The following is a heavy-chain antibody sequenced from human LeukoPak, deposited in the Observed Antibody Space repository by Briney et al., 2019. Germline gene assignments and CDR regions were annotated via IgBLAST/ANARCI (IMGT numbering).Heavy chain of an antibody. D-gene: IGHD1-26*01. V-gene: IGHV1-2*06. CDR2: INPSSCAI. CDR3: AREAGGSDTYYLDY. Sequence: RINPSSCAINYAQKFHGRVTMTTDTAISTAYMDLSGLRSDDTAVYYCAREAGGSDTYYLDYWGQGVLVTVSS. J-gene: IGHJ4*02.